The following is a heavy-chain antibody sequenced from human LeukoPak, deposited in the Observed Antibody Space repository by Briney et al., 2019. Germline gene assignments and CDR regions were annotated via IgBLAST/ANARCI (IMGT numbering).Heavy chain of an antibody. CDR1: GGSISSSSYY. D-gene: IGHD2/OR15-2a*01. J-gene: IGHJ4*02. CDR2: IYYSGST. CDR3: ARLTIYASGEDS. Sequence: PSETLSLTCTVSGGSISSSSYYWGWIRQLPGKGLEWIGSIYYSGSTYYDPSLKSRVTISVDTSKNQFSLKLSSVTAADTAVYYCARLTIYASGEDSWGQGTLVTVSS. V-gene: IGHV4-39*01.